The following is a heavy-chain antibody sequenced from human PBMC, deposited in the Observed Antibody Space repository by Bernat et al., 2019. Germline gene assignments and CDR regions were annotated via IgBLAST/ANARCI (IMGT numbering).Heavy chain of an antibody. CDR3: ARDKRLLEWYPSPFDI. D-gene: IGHD3-3*01. V-gene: IGHV1-18*04. Sequence: QVQLVQSGAEVKKPGASVKVSCKASGYTFTSYGISWVRQAPGQGLEWMGWISAYNGNTNYAQKPQGRVTKTTDTSTSTAYMELRSLRYDDTAVYYCARDKRLLEWYPSPFDIWGKGTMVTVSS. J-gene: IGHJ3*02. CDR1: GYTFTSYG. CDR2: ISAYNGNT.